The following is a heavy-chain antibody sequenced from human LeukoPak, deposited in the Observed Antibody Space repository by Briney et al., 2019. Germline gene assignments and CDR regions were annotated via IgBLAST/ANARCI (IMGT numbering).Heavy chain of an antibody. CDR2: ISPKSGGT. J-gene: IGHJ4*02. Sequence: ASVKVSCKSSGYTFTNYYIHWVRQAPGQGLEWMGWISPKSGGTNYAQKFQGRVTMTRDTSISTAYMELSSLTSDDTAVYYCARDGGGSYSAGTFDYWGQGTLVTVSS. D-gene: IGHD1-26*01. CDR3: ARDGGGSYSAGTFDY. CDR1: GYTFTNYY. V-gene: IGHV1-2*02.